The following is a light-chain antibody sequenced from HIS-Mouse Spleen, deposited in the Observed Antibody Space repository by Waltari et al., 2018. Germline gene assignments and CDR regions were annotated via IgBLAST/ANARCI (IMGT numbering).Light chain of an antibody. CDR1: QGIRSY. J-gene: IGKJ2*01. CDR2: AAS. V-gene: IGKV1-9*01. CDR3: QQLNSYPLYT. Sequence: DIQLTQSPSFLSASVGDRVTITCRARQGIRSYLAWYQQKPGKSPKLRIYAASTLQSGVPSRFSGSGSGTEFTLTISSLQPEDFATYYCQQLNSYPLYTFGQGTKLEIK.